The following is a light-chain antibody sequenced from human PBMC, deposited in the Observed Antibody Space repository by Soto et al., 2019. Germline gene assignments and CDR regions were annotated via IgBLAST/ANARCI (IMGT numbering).Light chain of an antibody. CDR2: GNS. CDR1: SSNIGAGYD. V-gene: IGLV1-40*01. CDR3: QYYDSSLNVV. J-gene: IGLJ2*01. Sequence: QPVLTQPPSVSGAPGQRVTISCTGSSSNIGAGYDVHWYQQLPGTAPKLLIYGNSNRPSGVPDRFSGSKSGTSASLAITGLQAEDEADYYCQYYDSSLNVVFGGVPQLTVL.